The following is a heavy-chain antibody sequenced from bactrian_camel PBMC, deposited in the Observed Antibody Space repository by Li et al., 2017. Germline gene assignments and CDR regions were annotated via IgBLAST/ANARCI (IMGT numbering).Heavy chain of an antibody. D-gene: IGHD1*01. Sequence: HVQLVESGGGSVQAGGSLRLTCVTSGYTGSNFCMGWFRQVPGKEREAIALIWNSGTYYHASVKGRFTISRDNAKNTLYLQMNDLKPEDTAMYYCAANPDVVVAGTSLLGLTPRSGYWGQGTQVTVS. CDR3: AANPDVVVAGTSLLGLTPRSGY. CDR2: IWNSGT. CDR1: GYTGSNFC. V-gene: IGHV3S55*01. J-gene: IGHJ6*01.